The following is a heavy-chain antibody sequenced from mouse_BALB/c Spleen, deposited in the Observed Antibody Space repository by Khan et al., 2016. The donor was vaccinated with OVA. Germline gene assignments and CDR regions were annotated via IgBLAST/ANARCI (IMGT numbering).Heavy chain of an antibody. Sequence: QVQMQESGPGLVAPSQSLSITCTVSGLSLTDYGVSWIRQPPGKGLEWLGVIWGGGSTYYNSALKSRMSISKDNSKRQVFLKMNSLQTDDTAMYYCAKHLILHPCYCAYWGQGTTLTVSS. CDR1: GLSLTDYG. J-gene: IGHJ2*01. CDR2: IWGGGST. CDR3: AKHLILHPCYCAY. V-gene: IGHV2-6-5*01.